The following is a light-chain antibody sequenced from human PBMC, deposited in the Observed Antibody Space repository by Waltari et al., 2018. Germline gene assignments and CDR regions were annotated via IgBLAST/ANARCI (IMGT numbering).Light chain of an antibody. CDR2: AAS. V-gene: IGKV3-20*01. J-gene: IGKJ1*01. Sequence: DIVLTQSPGNLSLSPGERATLSCRASQSVSMALAWYQQKPGQAPRLLIYAASTRATGVPDRFSGSGSGTDFSLTISRLDPEDFAVYYCQHYVNLPVTFGQGTKVEI. CDR3: QHYVNLPVT. CDR1: QSVSMA.